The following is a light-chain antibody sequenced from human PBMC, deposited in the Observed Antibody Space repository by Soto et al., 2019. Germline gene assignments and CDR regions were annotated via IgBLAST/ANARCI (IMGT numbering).Light chain of an antibody. J-gene: IGLJ1*01. V-gene: IGLV2-11*01. CDR1: SSDVGGYNY. CDR3: CSYGGSYTFV. CDR2: DVS. Sequence: QSALTQPRSVSGSPGQSVTISCTGTSSDVGGYNYVSWYQQHPGKAPKLMIYDVSERPSGVPDRFSGSKSGTTASLTISGLQAEDEADYYCCSYGGSYTFVFGTGTKLTVL.